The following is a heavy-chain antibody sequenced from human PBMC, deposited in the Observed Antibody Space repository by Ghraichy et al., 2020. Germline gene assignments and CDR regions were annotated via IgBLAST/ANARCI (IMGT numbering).Heavy chain of an antibody. Sequence: SETLSLTCTVSGGSVNNYYWGWIRQPPGTGLEWIGYIHYTGSTNYNPSHSGLVTKSVDMSKNQFSLKLPSVTTTDTALYYCASYRHCGGHCYDAFVIWGHGTVLSVPS. CDR1: GGSVNNYY. D-gene: IGHD2-21*02. J-gene: IGHJ3*02. V-gene: IGHV4-59*08. CDR2: IHYTGST. CDR3: ASYRHCGGHCYDAFVI.